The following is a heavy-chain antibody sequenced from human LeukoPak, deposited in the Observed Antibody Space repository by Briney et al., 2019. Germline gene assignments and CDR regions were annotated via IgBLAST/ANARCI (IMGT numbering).Heavy chain of an antibody. CDR3: AREVGSGYDRFDY. Sequence: GGSLRLYCAASGFTFSSYEMNWVRQAPGKGLEWVSYISSSGSTIYYADSVKGRFTISRDNAKNSLYLQMNSLRAEDTAVYYCAREVGSGYDRFDYWGQGTLVTVSS. CDR1: GFTFSSYE. V-gene: IGHV3-48*03. D-gene: IGHD5-12*01. J-gene: IGHJ4*02. CDR2: ISSSGSTI.